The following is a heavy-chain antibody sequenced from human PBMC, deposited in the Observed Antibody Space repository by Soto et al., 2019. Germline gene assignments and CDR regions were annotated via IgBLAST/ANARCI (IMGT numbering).Heavy chain of an antibody. V-gene: IGHV4-59*01. J-gene: IGHJ4*02. CDR1: GGSISSYY. CDR2: IYYSGST. D-gene: IGHD6-13*01. Sequence: PSETLSLTCTVSGGSISSYYWSWIRQPPGKGLEWIGYIYYSGSTNYNPSLKSRVTISVDTSKNQFSLKLSSVTAADTAVYFCARYYAASGTYYXDYWGRGALVTVSS. CDR3: ARYYAASGTYYXDY.